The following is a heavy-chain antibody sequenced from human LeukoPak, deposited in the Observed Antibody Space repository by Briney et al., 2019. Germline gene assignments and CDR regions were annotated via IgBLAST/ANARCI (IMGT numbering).Heavy chain of an antibody. CDR1: GFTFHDHT. V-gene: IGHV3-43*01. D-gene: IGHD6-13*01. J-gene: IGHJ4*02. CDR3: IKDAAYSSSWFGYFDY. Sequence: GGSLRLSCAASGFTFHDHTMHWVRQGPGKRLEWVALITWDGDVTHYADSVKGRFTISRDNSKNSLFLQMNSVTTEDTALYYCIKDAAYSSSWFGYFDYWGQGTLVTVSS. CDR2: ITWDGDVT.